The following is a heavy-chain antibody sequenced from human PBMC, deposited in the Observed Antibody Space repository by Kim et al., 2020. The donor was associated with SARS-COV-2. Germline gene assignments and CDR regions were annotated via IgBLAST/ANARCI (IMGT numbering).Heavy chain of an antibody. J-gene: IGHJ4*02. Sequence: ASVKVSCKASGYTFTSYGISWVRQAPGQGLEWMGWISAYNGNTNYAQKLQGRVTMTTDTSTSTAYMELRSLRSDDTAVYYCARSFDILTGYSYYFDYWGQGTLVTVSS. D-gene: IGHD3-9*01. V-gene: IGHV1-18*04. CDR1: GYTFTSYG. CDR2: ISAYNGNT. CDR3: ARSFDILTGYSYYFDY.